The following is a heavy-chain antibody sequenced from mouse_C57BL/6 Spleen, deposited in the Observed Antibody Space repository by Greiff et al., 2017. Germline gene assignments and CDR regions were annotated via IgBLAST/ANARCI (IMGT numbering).Heavy chain of an antibody. J-gene: IGHJ3*01. V-gene: IGHV1-22*01. Sequence: VQLQQSGPELVKPGASVKMSCKASGYTFTDYNMHWVKQSHGKSLEWIGYINPNNGGTSYNQKFKGKATLTVNKSSSTAYMELRSLTSEDSAVYYCASHYDYDGCAYWGQGTLVTVSA. CDR1: GYTFTDYN. CDR2: INPNNGGT. CDR3: ASHYDYDGCAY. D-gene: IGHD2-4*01.